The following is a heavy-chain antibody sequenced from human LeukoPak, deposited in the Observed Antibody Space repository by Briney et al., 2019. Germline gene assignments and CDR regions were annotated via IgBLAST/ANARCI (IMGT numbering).Heavy chain of an antibody. D-gene: IGHD6-13*01. CDR3: ARRRFTGIAGPDWFDP. Sequence: ASVKVSCKASGYTFTGYYLHWVRHAPGQGLEWMGWINPNTDVTKYSQEFQGRVIMTRDTSISTAYMELSRLRSDDTAVYYCARRRFTGIAGPDWFDPWGQGTLVTVSS. CDR1: GYTFTGYY. CDR2: INPNTDVT. V-gene: IGHV1-2*02. J-gene: IGHJ5*02.